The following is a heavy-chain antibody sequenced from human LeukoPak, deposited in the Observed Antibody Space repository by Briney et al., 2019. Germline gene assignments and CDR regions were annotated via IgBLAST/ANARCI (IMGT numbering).Heavy chain of an antibody. Sequence: GGSLRLSCAASRFTFSDFAMSWVRQAPGKGLEWVSTIGGTGGDTYYADSVKGRFTISRDNSKNSLYLQINSLRADDTAVYYCAKVQYSDYDMNFDSWGQGTLVTVSS. CDR2: IGGTGGDT. CDR1: RFTFSDFA. CDR3: AKVQYSDYDMNFDS. J-gene: IGHJ4*02. D-gene: IGHD5-12*01. V-gene: IGHV3-23*01.